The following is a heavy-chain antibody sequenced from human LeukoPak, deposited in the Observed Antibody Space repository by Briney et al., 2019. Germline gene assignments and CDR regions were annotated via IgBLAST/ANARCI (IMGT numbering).Heavy chain of an antibody. Sequence: PGGSLRLSCAASGFTFSSYAMNWVRQAPGKGLEWLSYISPSGGNKFYADSVKGRFTISRDNAKNSVFLQMNSLRVEDTAVYYCASRRSGWPNDAFDIWGQGTMVTVTS. V-gene: IGHV3-48*04. J-gene: IGHJ3*02. CDR3: ASRRSGWPNDAFDI. D-gene: IGHD6-19*01. CDR2: ISPSGGNK. CDR1: GFTFSSYA.